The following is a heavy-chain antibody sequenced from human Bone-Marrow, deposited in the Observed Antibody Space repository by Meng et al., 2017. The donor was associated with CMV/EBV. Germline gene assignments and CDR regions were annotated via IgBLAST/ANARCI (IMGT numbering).Heavy chain of an antibody. J-gene: IGHJ5*02. CDR2: IYYSGST. D-gene: IGHD5/OR15-5a*01. CDR1: GGSISRGGYY. CDR3: ARCLIRWFDP. V-gene: IGHV4-31*03. Sequence: LTCTVSGGSISRGGYYWSWLRQHPGKGLEWIGYIYYSGSTYYNPSLKSRVTISVDTSKNQFSLKLSSVTAADTAVYYCARCLIRWFDPWGQGTLVTVSS.